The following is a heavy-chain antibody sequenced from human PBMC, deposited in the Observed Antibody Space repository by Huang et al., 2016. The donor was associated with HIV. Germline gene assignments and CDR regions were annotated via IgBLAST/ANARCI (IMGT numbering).Heavy chain of an antibody. D-gene: IGHD6-13*01. Sequence: EVQLVQSGAEVKKPGESLKISCQGSGYSFNTYWIAWVRQMPGKGPEWMGISYPGDSDTRYSPSFQVQVTSSADKSIDTAYVQWRSLKASDTAMYYCARKFSSTWYRAFDLWGQGTMVTVSS. V-gene: IGHV5-51*01. J-gene: IGHJ3*01. CDR3: ARKFSSTWYRAFDL. CDR1: GYSFNTYW. CDR2: SYPGDSDT.